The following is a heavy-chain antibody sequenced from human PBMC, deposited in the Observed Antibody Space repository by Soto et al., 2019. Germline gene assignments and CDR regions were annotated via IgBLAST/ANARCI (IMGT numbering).Heavy chain of an antibody. CDR1: GFSLSTSGVG. CDR3: IYRRAAYDYHGLDV. Sequence: SGATLVNPTQTLTLTCTFSGFSLSTSGVGVAWIRQPPGKALEWLALIYWDDGKRYSPSLKTRLNITKDTSKNQVVLTLTNTDPVDTATYYCIYRRAAYDYHGLDVWGQGTTVKVS. CDR2: IYWDDGK. V-gene: IGHV2-5*02. J-gene: IGHJ6*02. D-gene: IGHD2-2*01.